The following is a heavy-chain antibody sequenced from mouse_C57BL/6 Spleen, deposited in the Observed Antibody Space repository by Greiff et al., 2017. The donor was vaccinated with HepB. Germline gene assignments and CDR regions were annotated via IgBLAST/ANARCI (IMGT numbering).Heavy chain of an antibody. J-gene: IGHJ2*01. CDR3: ARGPRRSAYYFDY. D-gene: IGHD3-1*01. Sequence: EVQLQQSGPELVKPGASVKISCKASGYTFTDYYMNWVKQSHGKSLEWIGDINPNNGGTSYNQKFKGKATLTVDKSSSTAYMELRSLTSEDSAVYYCARGPRRSAYYFDYWGQGTTLTVSS. CDR2: INPNNGGT. CDR1: GYTFTDYY. V-gene: IGHV1-26*01.